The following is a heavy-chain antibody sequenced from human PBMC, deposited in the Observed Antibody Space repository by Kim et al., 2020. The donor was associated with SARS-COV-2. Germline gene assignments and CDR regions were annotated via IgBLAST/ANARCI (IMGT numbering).Heavy chain of an antibody. Sequence: GGSLRLSCAASGFTFSSYWMRWVRQAPGKGLEWVANIKQDGSDKYYVDSVKGRFTISRDNAKNSLYLQMNSLRAEDTAVYYCANRTYGSGSYYGRSDSGGRGSLATVSS. D-gene: IGHD3-10*01. CDR2: IKQDGSDK. J-gene: IGHJ4*02. CDR3: ANRTYGSGSYYGRSDS. V-gene: IGHV3-7*01. CDR1: GFTFSSYW.